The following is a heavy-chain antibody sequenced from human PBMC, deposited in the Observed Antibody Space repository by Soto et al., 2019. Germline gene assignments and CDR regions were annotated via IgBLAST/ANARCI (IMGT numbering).Heavy chain of an antibody. Sequence: QVQLVQSGVEVKKPGASVKVSCKASGYTFSSYVITWVRQASGQGLEWMGWISPFNGNTKYAQKFQDRVTMTTDTSTSTAYMALRSLRSDDTAVDYCARGGSRLTADYWGQGTLVTVSS. J-gene: IGHJ4*02. D-gene: IGHD3-16*01. CDR1: GYTFSSYV. CDR2: ISPFNGNT. V-gene: IGHV1-18*01. CDR3: ARGGSRLTADY.